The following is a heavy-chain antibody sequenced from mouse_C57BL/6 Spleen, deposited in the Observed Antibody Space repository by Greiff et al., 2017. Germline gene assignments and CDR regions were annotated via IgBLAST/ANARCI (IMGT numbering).Heavy chain of an antibody. D-gene: IGHD1-1*01. CDR2: IDPSDSYT. V-gene: IGHV1-50*01. J-gene: IGHJ4*01. Sequence: QVQLQQPGAELVKPGASVKLSCKASGYTFTSYWMQWVKQRPGQGLEWIGEIDPSDSYTNSNQKFKGKATLTVDTSSSTAYMQLSSLTSEDSAVYYCARYYGSSYRAMDYWGQGTSVTVSS. CDR3: ARYYGSSYRAMDY. CDR1: GYTFTSYW.